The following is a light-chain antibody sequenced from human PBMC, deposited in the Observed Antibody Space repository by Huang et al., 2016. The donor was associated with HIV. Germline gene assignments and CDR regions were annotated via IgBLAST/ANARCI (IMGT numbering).Light chain of an antibody. J-gene: IGKJ4*01. V-gene: IGKV3-15*01. CDR2: GSS. CDR1: RSVSTN. CDR3: HQYNNWLLS. Sequence: EIVMTQSPGTLSVSPGKRVTLSCRANRSVSTNLAWYQQRPGQAPRLLIYGSSTRAPGGPARFSGSGSGTDFSLTISSLQFEDFAVYYCHQYNNWLLSFGGGTRVDI.